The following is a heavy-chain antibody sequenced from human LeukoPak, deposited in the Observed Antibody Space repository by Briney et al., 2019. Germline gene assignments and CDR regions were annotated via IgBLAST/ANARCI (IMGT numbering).Heavy chain of an antibody. D-gene: IGHD3-3*01. J-gene: IGHJ4*02. CDR3: ARLDFWSGFVFDY. Sequence: SETLSLTCTVSGGSISSYYWSWIRQPPGKGLEWIGYIYYSGSTNYNPSLKSRVTISVDTSKNQFSLKLSSVTAADTAVYYRARLDFWSGFVFDYWGQGTLVTVSS. CDR1: GGSISSYY. CDR2: IYYSGST. V-gene: IGHV4-59*08.